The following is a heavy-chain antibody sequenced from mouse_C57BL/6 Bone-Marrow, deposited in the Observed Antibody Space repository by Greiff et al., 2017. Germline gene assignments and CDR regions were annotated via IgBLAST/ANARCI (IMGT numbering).Heavy chain of an antibody. CDR2: IYPGSGNT. Sequence: QVQLQQPGAELVKPGASVKISCKASGYSFTSYYIHWVKQRPGQGLEWMGWIYPGSGNTKYNEKFKGKATLTADTSSSTAYMQLSSLTSEDSAVYYCARWITTPHYFDYWGQGTTLTVSS. CDR3: ARWITTPHYFDY. V-gene: IGHV1-66*01. CDR1: GYSFTSYY. D-gene: IGHD1-1*01. J-gene: IGHJ2*01.